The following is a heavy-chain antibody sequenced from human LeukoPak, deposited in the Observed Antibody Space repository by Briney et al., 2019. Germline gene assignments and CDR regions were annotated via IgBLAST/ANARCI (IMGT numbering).Heavy chain of an antibody. CDR3: ARGRPHGNDY. V-gene: IGHV3-30*03. Sequence: PGGSLRLSCVASGFTFSSYGMRWVRQAPGKGLEWVAVITHDDSNKYYADSVKGRFSISRDNAKNTLYLQMNSLRVEDTAVYYCARGRPHGNDYWGQGTLVTVSS. CDR1: GFTFSSYG. J-gene: IGHJ4*02. CDR2: ITHDDSNK. D-gene: IGHD4-23*01.